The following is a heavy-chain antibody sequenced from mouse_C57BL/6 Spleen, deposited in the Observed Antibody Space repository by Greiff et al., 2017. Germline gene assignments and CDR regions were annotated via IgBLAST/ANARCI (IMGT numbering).Heavy chain of an antibody. CDR1: GYTFTSYT. CDR3: ARDDGYFYFDY. J-gene: IGHJ2*01. Sequence: QVQLQQSGAELARPGASVKMSCKASGYTFTSYTMHWVKQRPGQGLEWIGYINPSSGYTKYNQKFKDKATLTADKSSSTAYMQLSSLTSEDSAVYYCARDDGYFYFDYWGQGTTLTVSS. CDR2: INPSSGYT. D-gene: IGHD2-3*01. V-gene: IGHV1-4*01.